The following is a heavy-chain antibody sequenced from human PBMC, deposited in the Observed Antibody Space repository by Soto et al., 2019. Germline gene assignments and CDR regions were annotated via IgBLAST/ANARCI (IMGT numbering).Heavy chain of an antibody. Sequence: PGGSLRLSCAASGFTFSSYGMHWVRQAPGKGLEWVAVIWYDGSNKYYADSVKGRFTISRDNSKNTLYLQMNSLRAEDTAVYYCARHVLPPYCSGGSCYYYYYGMDVWGQGTTVTVSS. CDR1: GFTFSSYG. CDR3: ARHVLPPYCSGGSCYYYYYGMDV. J-gene: IGHJ6*02. D-gene: IGHD2-15*01. V-gene: IGHV3-33*01. CDR2: IWYDGSNK.